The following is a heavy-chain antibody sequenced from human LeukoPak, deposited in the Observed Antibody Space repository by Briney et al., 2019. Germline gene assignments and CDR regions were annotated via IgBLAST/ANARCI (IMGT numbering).Heavy chain of an antibody. CDR2: IYHSGNT. Sequence: SETLSLTCAVSGDSISSAYNWGWIRRPPGKGLEWIGSIYHSGNTYYNPSLKSRVTISVDTSKKQFSLKLDSVTAADTAVYYCARNASDSGTSYFDYWGQGTLVTVSS. D-gene: IGHD1-26*01. CDR3: ARNASDSGTSYFDY. J-gene: IGHJ4*02. V-gene: IGHV4-38-2*01. CDR1: GDSISSAYN.